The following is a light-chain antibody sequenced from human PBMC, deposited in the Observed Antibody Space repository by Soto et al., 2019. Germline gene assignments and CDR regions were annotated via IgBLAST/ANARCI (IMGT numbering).Light chain of an antibody. CDR1: QSVSSY. Sequence: EIVLTQCPATLSLSPWEIATLSCRASQSVSSYLAWYQQKPGQAPRLLIYDASNRATGIPARFSGSGSGTDFTLTISSLEPEDFAVYYCQQYGSFGQGTNVDIK. V-gene: IGKV3-11*01. J-gene: IGKJ1*01. CDR2: DAS. CDR3: QQYGS.